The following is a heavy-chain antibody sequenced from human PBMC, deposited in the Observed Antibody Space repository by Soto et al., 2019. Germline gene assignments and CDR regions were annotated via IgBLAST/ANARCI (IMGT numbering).Heavy chain of an antibody. Sequence: EVQLLESGGGLVQPGGSLRLSCAASGFTFSSYAMSWVRQAPGKGLEWVSAISGSGGSTYYADSVKGRFTISRDNSKNTLYLQMNSLRAEDTAVYYCAKEYYYDIYTPPPLDYWGQGTLVTVSS. CDR1: GFTFSSYA. J-gene: IGHJ4*02. V-gene: IGHV3-23*01. D-gene: IGHD3-22*01. CDR3: AKEYYYDIYTPPPLDY. CDR2: ISGSGGST.